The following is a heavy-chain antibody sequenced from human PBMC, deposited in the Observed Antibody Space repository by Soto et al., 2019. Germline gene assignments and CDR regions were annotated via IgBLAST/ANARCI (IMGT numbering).Heavy chain of an antibody. CDR1: GFSLTSRPVG. J-gene: IGHJ4*02. CDR2: VYWDDDK. CDR3: AHRGDINGNWDQGYLDN. Sequence: QITLKESGPTRVKPTQTLTLTCSFSGFSLTSRPVGVAWIRQPPGKALEWLAVVYWDDDKRYSPSLKSRLTITQXXSXNQXVLTMAYMDPVDTATYFCAHRGDINGNWDQGYLDNWGQGILVTVSS. V-gene: IGHV2-5*02. D-gene: IGHD1-20*01.